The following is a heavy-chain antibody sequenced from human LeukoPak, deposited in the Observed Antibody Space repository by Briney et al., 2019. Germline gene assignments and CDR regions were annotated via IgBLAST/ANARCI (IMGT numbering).Heavy chain of an antibody. J-gene: IGHJ4*02. Sequence: GGSLRLSCAASGFTFNTYAMSWVRQAPGKGLEWVSVISGTGGRTYYADSVKGRFTISRDNSKNTLYLQMNSLRAEDTAVYYCAKNPEYSSSFPHFDYWGQGTLVTVSS. D-gene: IGHD6-6*01. CDR2: ISGTGGRT. V-gene: IGHV3-23*01. CDR1: GFTFNTYA. CDR3: AKNPEYSSSFPHFDY.